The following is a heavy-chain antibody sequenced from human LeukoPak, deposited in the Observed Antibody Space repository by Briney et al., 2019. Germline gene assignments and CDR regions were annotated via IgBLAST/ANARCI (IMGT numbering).Heavy chain of an antibody. Sequence: GGSLRLSCAASGFTLSRYAMSWVRQAPGKGLEWVSAVSGSGGSTYYADSVKGLFTISRDNSRDTVSLQMNSLRAEDTAVYYCVKDRPCDPCMPMDAWGQGTTVTVSS. J-gene: IGHJ6*02. CDR2: VSGSGGST. CDR3: VKDRPCDPCMPMDA. CDR1: GFTLSRYA. V-gene: IGHV3-23*01. D-gene: IGHD2-2*01.